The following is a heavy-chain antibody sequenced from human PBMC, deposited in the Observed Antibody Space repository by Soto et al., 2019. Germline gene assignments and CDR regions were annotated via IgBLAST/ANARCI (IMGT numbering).Heavy chain of an antibody. Sequence: GASVKVSCKASGYTFTGYYMHWVRQAPGQGLGWMGWINPNSGGTNYAQKFQGWVTMTRDTSISTAYMELSRLRSDDTAVYYCARGSSGGRPNPSPFDYWGQGTLVTVSS. D-gene: IGHD2-15*01. CDR1: GYTFTGYY. CDR2: INPNSGGT. J-gene: IGHJ4*02. CDR3: ARGSSGGRPNPSPFDY. V-gene: IGHV1-2*04.